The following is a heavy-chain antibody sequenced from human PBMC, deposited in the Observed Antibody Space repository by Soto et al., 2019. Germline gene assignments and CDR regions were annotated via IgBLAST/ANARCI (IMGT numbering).Heavy chain of an antibody. V-gene: IGHV1-69*13. D-gene: IGHD6-19*01. CDR2: IIPIFGTA. J-gene: IGHJ6*02. CDR3: ARGAGIAVAATVDNSYHYYYYGMDV. Sequence: VASVKVSCKASGGTFSSYAISWVRQAPGQGLEWMGGIIPIFGTANYAQKFQGRVTITADESTSTAYMELSSLRSEDTAVYYCARGAGIAVAATVDNSYHYYYYGMDVWGQGTTVTVSS. CDR1: GGTFSSYA.